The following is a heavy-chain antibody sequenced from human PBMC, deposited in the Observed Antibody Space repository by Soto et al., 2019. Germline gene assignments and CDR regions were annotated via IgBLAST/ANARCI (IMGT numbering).Heavy chain of an antibody. CDR3: VRAIDYADPGRAY. Sequence: GGSLRLSCAASGFTFSRVWMSWVRQAPGKGLEWVANIKQDGTEKYYVDSVKGRFTISRDNAKNLLYLQMNSLRAEDTAVYYCVRAIDYADPGRAYWGQGTLVTVSS. CDR1: GFTFSRVW. J-gene: IGHJ4*02. CDR2: IKQDGTEK. D-gene: IGHD4-17*01. V-gene: IGHV3-7*01.